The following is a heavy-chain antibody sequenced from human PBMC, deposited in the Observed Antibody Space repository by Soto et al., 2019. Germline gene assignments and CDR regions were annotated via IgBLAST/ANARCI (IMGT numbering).Heavy chain of an antibody. CDR3: ARIPYDNSGTIFDY. Sequence: GGSLRLSCAVSGITVSSYYMSWVRQAAGKGLEWVSVIYAGTITYYADSVKGRFTIYRDNSKNTLDLEMNSLRVEDTAVYYCARIPYDNSGTIFDYWGQGTLVTVSS. V-gene: IGHV3-53*01. CDR1: GITVSSYY. CDR2: IYAGTIT. D-gene: IGHD3-22*01. J-gene: IGHJ4*02.